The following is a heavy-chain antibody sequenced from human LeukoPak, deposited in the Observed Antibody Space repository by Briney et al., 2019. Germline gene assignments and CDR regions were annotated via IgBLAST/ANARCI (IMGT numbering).Heavy chain of an antibody. Sequence: SETLSLTCTVSGGSIRRYFWNWIRQPPGKGLEWIGYIYGSGSTTYNPSLKSQVTISVDTSKNQFSLKLRSVTAADTAVYYCARAGDYSDYVFDYWGQGTLVTVSS. CDR1: GGSIRRYF. CDR2: IYGSGST. J-gene: IGHJ4*02. D-gene: IGHD4-11*01. CDR3: ARAGDYSDYVFDY. V-gene: IGHV4-59*01.